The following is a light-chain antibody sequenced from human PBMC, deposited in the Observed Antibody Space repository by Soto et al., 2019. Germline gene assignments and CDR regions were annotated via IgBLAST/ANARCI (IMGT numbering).Light chain of an antibody. J-gene: IGKJ1*01. CDR1: QTISSW. V-gene: IGKV1-5*03. CDR2: KAS. Sequence: DIQLTQSPSTLSGSVXDRVTITCRASQTISSWLAWYQQKPGKAPKLLIYKASTLKSGVPSRFSGSGSGTEFPLTISSLQPDAFATYSCQHYHRYSGAFGQGTKVDIK. CDR3: QHYHRYSGA.